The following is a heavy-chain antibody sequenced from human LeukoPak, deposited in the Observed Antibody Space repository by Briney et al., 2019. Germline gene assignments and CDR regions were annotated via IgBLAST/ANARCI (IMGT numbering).Heavy chain of an antibody. CDR3: AKDFTIFGVVRGVDY. CDR1: GFNFNTYA. CDR2: IRYDGSNK. Sequence: GGSLRLSCAASGFNFNTYAMHWVRQAPGKGLEWVAFIRYDGSNKYYADSVKGRFTISRDNSKNTLYLQMNSLRAEDTAVYYCAKDFTIFGVVRGVDYWGQGTLVTVSS. D-gene: IGHD3-3*01. J-gene: IGHJ4*02. V-gene: IGHV3-30*02.